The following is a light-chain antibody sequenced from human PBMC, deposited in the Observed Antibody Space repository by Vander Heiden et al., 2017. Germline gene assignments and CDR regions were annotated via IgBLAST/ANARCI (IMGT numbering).Light chain of an antibody. J-gene: IGLJ1*01. CDR1: SSNIGAGYD. Sequence: QSVLPRPPSVSGAPGQRVTISCTGSSSNIGAGYDVHWYQQLPTTAPKLLIYGTSNRPSGVPDRFSGSKSGSSASLAITGLQAEDEADYYCQSYDSSLSGYVFGTGTTVTVL. CDR3: QSYDSSLSGYV. CDR2: GTS. V-gene: IGLV1-40*01.